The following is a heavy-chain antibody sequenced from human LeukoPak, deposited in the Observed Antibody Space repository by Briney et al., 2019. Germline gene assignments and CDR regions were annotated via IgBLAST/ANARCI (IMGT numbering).Heavy chain of an antibody. D-gene: IGHD6-25*01. V-gene: IGHV3-30*03. CDR3: ARGPAPLDY. CDR1: GFSFSSYG. J-gene: IGHJ4*02. CDR2: ISYDGSNK. Sequence: GGSLRLSCAASGFSFSSYGMHWVRQAPGKGLEWVAVISYDGSNKYYADSEKGRFTISRDNSKNTLYLQMNSLRAEDTAVYYCARGPAPLDYWGQGTLVTVSS.